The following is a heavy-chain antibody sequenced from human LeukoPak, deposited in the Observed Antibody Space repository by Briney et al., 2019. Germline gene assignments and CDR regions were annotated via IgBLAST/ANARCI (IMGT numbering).Heavy chain of an antibody. Sequence: PSETLSLTCAVSGYSISSGYYWGWIRQPPGKGLEWIGSIYHSGSTYYNPSLKSRVTISVDTSKNQFSLKLSSVTAADTAVYYCARDVGGGTDDYWGQGTLVTVSS. CDR1: GYSISSGYY. V-gene: IGHV4-38-2*02. CDR3: ARDVGGGTDDY. J-gene: IGHJ4*02. CDR2: IYHSGST. D-gene: IGHD1-26*01.